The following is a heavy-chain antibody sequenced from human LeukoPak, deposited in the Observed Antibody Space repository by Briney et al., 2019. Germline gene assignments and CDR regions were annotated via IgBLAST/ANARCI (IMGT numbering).Heavy chain of an antibody. Sequence: PSETLSLTCTVSGDSISSGSYYWSWIRQPAGKGLEWIGRIYTSGSTNYNPSLKSRVTISVDTSKNQFSLKLSSVTAADTAVYYCARWNRMIDYWGQGTLVTVSS. CDR1: GDSISSGSYY. J-gene: IGHJ4*02. CDR3: ARWNRMIDY. V-gene: IGHV4-61*02. CDR2: IYTSGST. D-gene: IGHD1-1*01.